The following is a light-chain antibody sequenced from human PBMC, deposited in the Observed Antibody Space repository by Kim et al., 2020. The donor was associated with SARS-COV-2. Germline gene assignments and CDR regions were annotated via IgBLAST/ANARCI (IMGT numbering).Light chain of an antibody. J-gene: IGKJ5*01. Sequence: EIVLTQSPAILSLSPGERATLSCRASQTINRNYLAWYMQKFGQAPQILIYGASNRALGIPDRFSGSGSGADFSLTISAVEPEDFAVYYCQQYGSSPITFGQGTRLEIK. CDR3: QQYGSSPIT. CDR1: QTINRNY. V-gene: IGKV3-20*01. CDR2: GAS.